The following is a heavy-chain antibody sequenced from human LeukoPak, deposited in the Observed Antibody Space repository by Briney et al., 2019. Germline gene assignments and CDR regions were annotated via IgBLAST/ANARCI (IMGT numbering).Heavy chain of an antibody. J-gene: IGHJ4*02. CDR1: GFTFRTYS. V-gene: IGHV3-48*01. D-gene: IGHD3-22*01. CDR3: ARATYYYDSSGYLADY. Sequence: PGGSLRLSCAASGFTFRTYSMNWVRQAPGKGLEWVSYISASSSTIYYADSVKGRFTISRDDAKNSVYLQMNSLRAEDTAVYYCARATYYYDSSGYLADYWGQGTLVTVSS. CDR2: ISASSSTI.